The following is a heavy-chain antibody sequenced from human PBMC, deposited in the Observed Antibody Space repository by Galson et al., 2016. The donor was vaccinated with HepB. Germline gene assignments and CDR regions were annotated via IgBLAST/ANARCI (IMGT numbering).Heavy chain of an antibody. J-gene: IGHJ6*02. Sequence: SLRLSCAASGFTFSSHGMHWVRQAPGKGLEWVAVIWYDGSNKYYADSVKGRFTISRDNSKNTLYLQMNSLRAEDTAVYYCASGGLAARLRYYYGMDVGGQGTTVTVS. CDR1: GFTFSSHG. V-gene: IGHV3-33*01. D-gene: IGHD6-6*01. CDR3: ASGGLAARLRYYYGMDV. CDR2: IWYDGSNK.